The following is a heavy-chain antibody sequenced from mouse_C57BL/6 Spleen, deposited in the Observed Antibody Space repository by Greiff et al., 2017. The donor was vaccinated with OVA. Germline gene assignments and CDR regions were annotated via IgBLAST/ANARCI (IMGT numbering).Heavy chain of an antibody. J-gene: IGHJ3*01. CDR1: GYTFTDYE. CDR3: ASVWWFAY. V-gene: IGHV1-15*01. CDR2: IDHETGDT. Sequence: VQLQQSGAELVRPGASVKLSCKASGYTFTDYEMHWVKQTPVQGLEWIGTIDHETGDTAYNQKLKGKAILTADKSSSTAYMQLRSLTSEDSAVYYGASVWWFAYWGTGTPVTVSA.